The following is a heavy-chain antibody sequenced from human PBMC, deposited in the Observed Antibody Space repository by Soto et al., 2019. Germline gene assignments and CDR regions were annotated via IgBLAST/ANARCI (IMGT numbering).Heavy chain of an antibody. V-gene: IGHV1-2*02. Sequence: ASVKVSCKASGYTFTGYYMHWVRQAPGQGLEWMGWINPNSGGTNYAQKFQGRVTMTRDTSISTAYMELSRLRSDDTAVYYCARADRLTIFGVVTYYYYGMDVWGQGTTVTVS. J-gene: IGHJ6*02. D-gene: IGHD3-3*01. CDR3: ARADRLTIFGVVTYYYYGMDV. CDR2: INPNSGGT. CDR1: GYTFTGYY.